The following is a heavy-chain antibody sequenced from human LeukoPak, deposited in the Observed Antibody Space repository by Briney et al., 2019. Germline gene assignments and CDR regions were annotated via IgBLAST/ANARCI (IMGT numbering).Heavy chain of an antibody. V-gene: IGHV1-69*13. CDR1: GGTFSSYA. CDR3: ARTGLGEPNYYGMDV. D-gene: IGHD3-16*01. Sequence: SVKVSCKASGGTFSSYAISWVRQAPGQGLEWMGGIIPIFGTANYAQKFQGRVTITADEPTSTAYMELSSLRSEDTAVYYCARTGLGEPNYYGMDVWGKGTTVTVSS. CDR2: IIPIFGTA. J-gene: IGHJ6*04.